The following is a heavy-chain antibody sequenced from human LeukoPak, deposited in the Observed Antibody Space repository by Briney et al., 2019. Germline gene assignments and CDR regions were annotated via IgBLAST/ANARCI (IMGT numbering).Heavy chain of an antibody. J-gene: IGHJ4*02. V-gene: IGHV3-20*04. CDR3: ARPYWGFFGVYYFDY. CDR1: GFTFSSYA. CDR2: INWNGGST. Sequence: GGSLRLSCAASGFTFSSYAMNWVRQAPGKGLEWVSGINWNGGSTGYADSVKGRFTISRDNAKNSLYLQMNSLRAEDTALYYCARPYWGFFGVYYFDYWGQGTLVTVSS. D-gene: IGHD3-3*01.